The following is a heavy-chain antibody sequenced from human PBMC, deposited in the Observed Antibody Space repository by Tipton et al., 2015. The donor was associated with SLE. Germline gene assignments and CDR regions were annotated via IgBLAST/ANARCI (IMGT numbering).Heavy chain of an antibody. D-gene: IGHD3-10*01. V-gene: IGHV4-31*03. J-gene: IGHJ4*02. CDR3: TRGALLLWFGD. CDR2: IFHNGST. Sequence: TLSLTCTVSGVSISTGGHYWSWVRQHPGKGLEFIGYIFHNGSTLYNPSLKSRVSMSVASSRKQFSLKLTSVTAADTAVYYCTRGALLLWFGDGGQGTRVTVSS. CDR1: GVSISTGGHY.